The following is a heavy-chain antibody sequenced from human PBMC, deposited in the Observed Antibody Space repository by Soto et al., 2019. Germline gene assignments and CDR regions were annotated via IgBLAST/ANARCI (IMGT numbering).Heavy chain of an antibody. J-gene: IGHJ4*02. D-gene: IGHD3-9*01. CDR2: ISSSSSTI. V-gene: IGHV3-48*01. CDR3: ARGSDDILTGYYPYYFDY. CDR1: GFTFSSYS. Sequence: PGGSLRLSCAASGFTFSSYSMNWVRQAPGKGLEWVSYISSSSSTIYYADSVKGRFTISRDNAKNSLYLQMNSLRAEDTAVYYCARGSDDILTGYYPYYFDYWGQGTLVTVSS.